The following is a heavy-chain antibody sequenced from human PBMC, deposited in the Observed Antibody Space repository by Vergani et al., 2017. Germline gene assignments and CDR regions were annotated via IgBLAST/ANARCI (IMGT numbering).Heavy chain of an antibody. J-gene: IGHJ6*02. V-gene: IGHV3-9*01. Sequence: EGQLVESGGGLLKPGRSLGLSCAASGFTFDDHAMHWVRQAPGKGLEWVSRISWDSVTIAYADSVKGRFTISRDNAKNSLYLQMNSLRAEDTAFYFCASGVVGASDGMDVWGQGTTVTVSS. CDR2: ISWDSVTI. D-gene: IGHD2-15*01. CDR1: GFTFDDHA. CDR3: ASGVVGASDGMDV.